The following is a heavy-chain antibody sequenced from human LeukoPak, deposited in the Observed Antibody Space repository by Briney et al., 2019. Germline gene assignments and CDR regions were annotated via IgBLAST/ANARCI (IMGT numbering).Heavy chain of an antibody. D-gene: IGHD2-2*02. J-gene: IGHJ6*03. CDR1: GGSFSGYY. V-gene: IGHV4-34*01. Sequence: PSETLSLTCAVYGGSFSGYYWSWIRQPPGKGLEWIGEINHSGSTNYNPSLKSRVTISVDTSKNQFSLKLSSVTAAGTAVYYCARVRYCSSTSCYRRGYYYYYYYMDVWGKGTTVTVSS. CDR3: ARVRYCSSTSCYRRGYYYYYYYMDV. CDR2: INHSGST.